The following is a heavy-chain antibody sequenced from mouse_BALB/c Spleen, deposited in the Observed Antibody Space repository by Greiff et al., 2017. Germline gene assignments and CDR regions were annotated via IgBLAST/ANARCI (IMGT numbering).Heavy chain of an antibody. J-gene: IGHJ4*01. CDR1: GFTFSSYG. CDR2: INSNGGST. Sequence: EVKLVESGGGLVQPGGSLKLSCAASGFTFSSYGMSWVRQTPDKRLELVATINSNGGSTYYPDSVKGRFTISRDNAKNTLYLQMSSLKSEDTAMYYCARVGGLRHAMDYWGQGTSVTVSS. D-gene: IGHD2-4*01. CDR3: ARVGGLRHAMDY. V-gene: IGHV5-6-3*01.